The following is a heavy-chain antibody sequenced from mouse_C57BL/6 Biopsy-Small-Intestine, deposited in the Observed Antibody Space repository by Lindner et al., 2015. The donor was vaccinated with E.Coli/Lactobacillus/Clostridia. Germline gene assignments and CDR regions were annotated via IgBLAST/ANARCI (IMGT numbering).Heavy chain of an antibody. CDR3: ARKGDSSGSFAY. V-gene: IGHV1-81*01. J-gene: IGHJ3*01. CDR2: IYPRSDST. D-gene: IGHD3-2*02. CDR1: GYTITSYD. Sequence: VQLQESGAELARPGASVKLSCKASGYTITSYDITWVKQRPGQGLEWIGEIYPRSDSTYYSEKFKGKATLTADTISSTAFMELRSLTSEDSAVYFCARKGDSSGSFAYWGQGTLVTVSA.